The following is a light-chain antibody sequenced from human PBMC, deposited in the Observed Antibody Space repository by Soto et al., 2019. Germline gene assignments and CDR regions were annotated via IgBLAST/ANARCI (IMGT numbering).Light chain of an antibody. CDR2: DVT. Sequence: QSALTQPPSVSGSTGQSVTISCTGTKEVASYNRVSWYQQTPGTSPKLLIYDVTKRASGISDRFSGSKSGNTASLTISGLHTDDEGDYYCGLYTSAETVVLGGGTKLTVL. V-gene: IGLV2-18*01. J-gene: IGLJ2*01. CDR1: KEVASYNR. CDR3: GLYTSAETVV.